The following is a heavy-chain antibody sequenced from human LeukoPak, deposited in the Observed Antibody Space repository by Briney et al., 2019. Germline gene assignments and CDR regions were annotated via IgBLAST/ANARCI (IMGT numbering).Heavy chain of an antibody. CDR2: FHHSGST. D-gene: IGHD2-15*01. CDR3: ARGFCSGGSCGFDY. J-gene: IGHJ4*02. Sequence: SETLSLTCTVSGDSISSGDYYWSWIRQPPGKGPEWIGTFHHSGSTYYNPSLKTRVTISVDTSKNHLSLKLNSVTAADTAVYYCARGFCSGGSCGFDYWGQGNLVTVSS. CDR1: GDSISSGDYY. V-gene: IGHV4-38-2*02.